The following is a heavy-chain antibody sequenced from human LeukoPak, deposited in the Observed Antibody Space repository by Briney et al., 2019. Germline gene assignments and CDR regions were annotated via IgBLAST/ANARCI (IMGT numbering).Heavy chain of an antibody. CDR1: GGSISSYY. D-gene: IGHD3-22*01. CDR3: ASAYYYDSSGYLD. CDR2: IYYSGST. V-gene: IGHV4-59*01. J-gene: IGHJ4*02. Sequence: SETLSLTCTVSGGSISSYYWSWIRQPPGKGLEWIGYIYYSGSTNYNPSLKSRVTISVDTSKNQFSLKLSSATAADTAVYYCASAYYYDSSGYLDWGQGTLVTVSS.